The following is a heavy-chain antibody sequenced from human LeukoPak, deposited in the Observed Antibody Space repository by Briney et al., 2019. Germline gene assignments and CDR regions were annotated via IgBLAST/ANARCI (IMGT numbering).Heavy chain of an antibody. CDR2: XSAYNGNT. D-gene: IGHD2-2*01. V-gene: IGHV1-18*01. Sequence: MGXXSAYNGNTNYAQKLQGRVTMTTDTSTSTAYMELRSLRSDDTAVYYCARDICSSTSCYEDYWGQGTLVTVSS. J-gene: IGHJ4*02. CDR3: ARDICSSTSCYEDY.